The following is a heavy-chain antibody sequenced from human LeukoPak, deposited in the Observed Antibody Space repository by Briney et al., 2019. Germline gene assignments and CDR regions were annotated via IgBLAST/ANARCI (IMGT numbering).Heavy chain of an antibody. CDR2: ISSSSSYI. CDR1: GFTFSSYS. J-gene: IGHJ3*02. Sequence: GGSLRLSCAASGFTFSSYSMNWVRQAPGKGLEWVSSISSSSSYIYYADSVKGRFTISRDNAKNSLYLQMNSLRAEDTTVYYCARGSQGAFDIWGQGTMVTVSS. V-gene: IGHV3-21*01. CDR3: ARGSQGAFDI.